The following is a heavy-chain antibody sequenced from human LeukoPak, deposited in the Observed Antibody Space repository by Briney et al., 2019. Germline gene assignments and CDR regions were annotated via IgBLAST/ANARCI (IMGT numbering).Heavy chain of an antibody. Sequence: SETLSLTCTVTGGSISSYYWSWIRQPPGKGLDWIGYIYYSGSSNYNPSLKSRVTISVDTSKNQFSLKLSSVTAADTAVYYCARDLGWLRAFDIWGQGTMVTVSS. D-gene: IGHD5-12*01. J-gene: IGHJ3*02. V-gene: IGHV4-59*01. CDR1: GGSISSYY. CDR2: IYYSGSS. CDR3: ARDLGWLRAFDI.